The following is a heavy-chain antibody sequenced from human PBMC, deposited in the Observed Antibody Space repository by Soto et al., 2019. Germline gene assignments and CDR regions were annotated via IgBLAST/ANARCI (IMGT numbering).Heavy chain of an antibody. V-gene: IGHV1-46*01. CDR2: INPSGGST. D-gene: IGHD2-21*02. Sequence: APVNVSCKASGYTFTSYHMHWVRQAPEQGLEWMGRINPSGGSTSYAQKFQSRVTMTRDTSTSTVYMELSSLRSEDTAVYYCARGPPHIVVVTATRFDPWGQGNLVTVSS. J-gene: IGHJ5*02. CDR1: GYTFTSYH. CDR3: ARGPPHIVVVTATRFDP.